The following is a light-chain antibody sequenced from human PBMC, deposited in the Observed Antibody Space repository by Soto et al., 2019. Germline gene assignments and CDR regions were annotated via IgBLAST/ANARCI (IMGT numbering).Light chain of an antibody. CDR3: QRYNNWPLT. V-gene: IGKV3-15*01. CDR2: DTS. CDR1: QGIGDT. J-gene: IGKJ4*01. Sequence: EIILTQSPDTLSLSPGERATLSCRASQGIGDTLAWYQHKPGQTPRLLIYDTSTRATGVPARFSGSRSGTEFTLTINSLQSEDFAVYYCQRYNNWPLTFGGGTKVDIK.